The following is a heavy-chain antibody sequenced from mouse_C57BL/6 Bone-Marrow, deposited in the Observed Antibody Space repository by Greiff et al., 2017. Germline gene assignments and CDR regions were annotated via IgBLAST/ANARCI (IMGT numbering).Heavy chain of an antibody. J-gene: IGHJ4*01. CDR1: GYAFSSSW. V-gene: IGHV1-82*01. Sequence: QVQLQQSGPELVKPGASVKISCKASGYAFSSSWMNWVKQRPGKGLEWIGRIYPGDGDTNYNGKFKGKATLTADKSSSTAYMQLSSLTSEDSAVYVCARPSPYYYGSSYAMDYWGQGTSVTVSS. D-gene: IGHD1-1*01. CDR2: IYPGDGDT. CDR3: ARPSPYYYGSSYAMDY.